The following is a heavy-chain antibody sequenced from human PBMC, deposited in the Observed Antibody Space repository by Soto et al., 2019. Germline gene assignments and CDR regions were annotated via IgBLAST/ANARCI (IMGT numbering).Heavy chain of an antibody. V-gene: IGHV3-21*01. Sequence: GGSLRLSCAASGFTFSSYSMNWVRQAPGKGLEWVSSISSSSSYIYYADSVKGRFTISRDNAKNSLYLQMNSLRAEDTAVYYCARDLTAMVPLDYWGQGTLVTGSS. CDR1: GFTFSSYS. CDR3: ARDLTAMVPLDY. D-gene: IGHD5-18*01. J-gene: IGHJ4*02. CDR2: ISSSSSYI.